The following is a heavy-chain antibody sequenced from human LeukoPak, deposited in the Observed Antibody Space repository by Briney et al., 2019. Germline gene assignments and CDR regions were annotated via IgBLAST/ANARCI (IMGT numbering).Heavy chain of an antibody. CDR2: FDPEDGET. D-gene: IGHD3/OR15-3a*01. CDR1: GYTLTELS. V-gene: IGHV1-24*01. Sequence: ASVKVSCKVSGYTLTELSMHWVRQAPGKGLEWMGGFDPEDGETIYAQKFQGRVNMTEDTSTDTAYMELSSLRSEDTAVYYCATINDYDIWEGILGYWGQGTLVTVSS. J-gene: IGHJ4*02. CDR3: ATINDYDIWEGILGY.